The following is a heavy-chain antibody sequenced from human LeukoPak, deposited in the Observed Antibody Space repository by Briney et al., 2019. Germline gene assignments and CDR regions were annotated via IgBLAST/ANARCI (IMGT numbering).Heavy chain of an antibody. CDR1: GYTFTDYY. Sequence: ASVKVSCKASGYTFTDYYMHWVRQAPGQGLEWMGWINPDSGVTNYPQKFQGRVTMTRDTSSSTAYMELTRLRSDDTAVYYCARDGTLDIWGQGTMVTVSS. J-gene: IGHJ3*02. CDR3: ARDGTLDI. V-gene: IGHV1-2*02. CDR2: INPDSGVT. D-gene: IGHD6-13*01.